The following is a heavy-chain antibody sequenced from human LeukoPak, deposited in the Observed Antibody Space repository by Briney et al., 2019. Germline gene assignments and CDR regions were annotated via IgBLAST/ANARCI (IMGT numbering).Heavy chain of an antibody. Sequence: PGGSLRLSCAASGFNFSIYGMHWVRQAPGKGLEWVAVISYDATNKYYTDSVKGRFTISRDNSKNTLYLQMNSLRPEDTAVYYCAKILLGFGDPVEKGDYWGQGTLVTVSS. J-gene: IGHJ4*02. CDR3: AKILLGFGDPVEKGDY. CDR1: GFNFSIYG. V-gene: IGHV3-30*18. D-gene: IGHD3-10*01. CDR2: ISYDATNK.